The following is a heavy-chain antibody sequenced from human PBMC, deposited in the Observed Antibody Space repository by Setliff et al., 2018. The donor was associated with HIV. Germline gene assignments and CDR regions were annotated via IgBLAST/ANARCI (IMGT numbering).Heavy chain of an antibody. Sequence: PGGSLRLSCAASGFTFSSYAMSWVRQAPGEGLEWVSAIRSTGERTFYADSVKGRCTISRDNSKNTVYLQMNSLRAEDTAEYYCAKELAASGLGYFDSWGRGILVTVSS. CDR1: GFTFSSYA. V-gene: IGHV3-23*01. J-gene: IGHJ4*02. CDR2: IRSTGERT. D-gene: IGHD3-22*01. CDR3: AKELAASGLGYFDS.